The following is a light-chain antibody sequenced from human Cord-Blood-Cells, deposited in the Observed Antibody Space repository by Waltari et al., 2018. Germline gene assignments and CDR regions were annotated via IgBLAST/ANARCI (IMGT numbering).Light chain of an antibody. V-gene: IGKV1-5*03. Sequence: DIQMTQSPSTLSASVGDRVTITCRASQSISSWLAWYQQKPGKAPKLLIYKASSLESGVPSRFSDSGSGTEFTLTISSLQPDDFATYYCQQYNSYSHTFGQGTKLEIK. CDR2: KAS. J-gene: IGKJ2*01. CDR1: QSISSW. CDR3: QQYNSYSHT.